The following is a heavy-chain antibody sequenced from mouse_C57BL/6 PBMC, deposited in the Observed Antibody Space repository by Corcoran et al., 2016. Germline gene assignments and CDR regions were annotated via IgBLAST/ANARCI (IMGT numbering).Heavy chain of an antibody. CDR2: IYPGDGDT. CDR1: GYAFSSYW. D-gene: IGHD2-5*01. CDR3: ARYRSNLYYFDY. J-gene: IGHJ2*01. Sequence: QVQLQQSGAELVKPGASVKISCKASGYAFSSYWMNWVKQRPGKGLEWIGQIYPGDGDTNYNGKFKGKATLTADKSSSTAYMQLSSLTSEDSAVYFCARYRSNLYYFDYWGQGTTLTVSS. V-gene: IGHV1-80*01.